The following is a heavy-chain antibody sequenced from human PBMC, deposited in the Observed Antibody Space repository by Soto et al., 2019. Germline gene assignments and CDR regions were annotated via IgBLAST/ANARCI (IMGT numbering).Heavy chain of an antibody. CDR1: GGSFSGYY. Sequence: PSETLSLTCAVYGGSFSGYYWSWIRQPPGKGLEWIGEINHSGSTNYNPSLKSRVTISVDTSKNQFSLKLSSVTAADTAVYYCARGRGKERKLGYCSSTSCYSYYYGMDVWGQGTTVTVSS. J-gene: IGHJ6*02. CDR2: INHSGST. CDR3: ARGRGKERKLGYCSSTSCYSYYYGMDV. D-gene: IGHD2-2*01. V-gene: IGHV4-34*01.